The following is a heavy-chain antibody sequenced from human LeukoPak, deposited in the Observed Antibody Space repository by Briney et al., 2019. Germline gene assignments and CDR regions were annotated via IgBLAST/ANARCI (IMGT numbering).Heavy chain of an antibody. CDR3: AREGECVGGSCYSYGWFDP. V-gene: IGHV4-61*01. CDR2: SYNSRST. Sequence: SETLSLTCTVSGASVSSASYYWSWIRQPPGKGLEWIGHSYNSRSTNYNPSLKSRVTISVDTSKNQFSLKLGSVTAADTAVYFCAREGECVGGSCYSYGWFDPWGQGTLVIVSS. D-gene: IGHD2-15*01. J-gene: IGHJ5*02. CDR1: GASVSSASYY.